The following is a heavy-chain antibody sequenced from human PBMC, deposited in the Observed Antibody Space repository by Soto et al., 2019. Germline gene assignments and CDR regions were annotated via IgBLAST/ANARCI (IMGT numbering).Heavy chain of an antibody. CDR3: ARESEDLTSNLDY. J-gene: IGHJ4*02. Sequence: GSLRLSCAASGFTFTRYSMNWVRQAPGKGLEWVPSISSTTNYIYYGDSMKGRFTISRDNAKNSLYLEMNSLRAEDTAVYYCARESEDLTSNLDYWGQGTLVTVSS. CDR1: GFTFTRYS. CDR2: ISSTTNYI. V-gene: IGHV3-21*06.